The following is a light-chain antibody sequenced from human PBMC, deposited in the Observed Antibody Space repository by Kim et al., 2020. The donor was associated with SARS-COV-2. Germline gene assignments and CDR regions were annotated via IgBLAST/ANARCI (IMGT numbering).Light chain of an antibody. CDR2: GAS. J-gene: IGKJ4*01. Sequence: LSVAPGERPTLSCRASQKLGTNLAWYQHKPGQAPRLLIYGASTRATGIPARFSGAGSGTEFTLTISSLQSEDFAVYFCQQYNDWLSFGGGTKLEI. V-gene: IGKV3-15*01. CDR1: QKLGTN. CDR3: QQYNDWLS.